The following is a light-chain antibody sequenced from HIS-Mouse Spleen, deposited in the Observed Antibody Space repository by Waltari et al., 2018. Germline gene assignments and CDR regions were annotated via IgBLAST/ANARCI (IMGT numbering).Light chain of an antibody. V-gene: IGLV1-47*01. Sequence: QSVLTQPPSASGTPGPRVPIPCSGSSSNIGSNYVYWYQQLPGTAPKLLIYRNNQRPSGVPDRFSGSKSGTSASLAISGLRSEDEADYYCAAWDDSLSGPVFGGGTKLTVL. CDR1: SSNIGSNY. CDR3: AAWDDSLSGPV. CDR2: RNN. J-gene: IGLJ3*02.